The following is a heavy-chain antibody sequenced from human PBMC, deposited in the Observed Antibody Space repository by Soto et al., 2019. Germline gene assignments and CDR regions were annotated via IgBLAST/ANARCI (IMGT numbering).Heavy chain of an antibody. Sequence: XSVKVSYKASGYTFTGYYMHLVRQTPGQGLEWMGWINPNSGGTNYAQKFQGWVTMTRDTSISTAYMELSRLRYDDTAVYYCARDRFGESYYYMDVWGKGTTVTVSS. CDR2: INPNSGGT. CDR3: ARDRFGESYYYMDV. CDR1: GYTFTGYY. J-gene: IGHJ6*03. D-gene: IGHD3-10*01. V-gene: IGHV1-2*04.